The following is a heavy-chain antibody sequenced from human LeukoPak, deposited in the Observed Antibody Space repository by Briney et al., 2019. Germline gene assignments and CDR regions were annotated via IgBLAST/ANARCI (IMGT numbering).Heavy chain of an antibody. CDR2: IYSGGST. CDR3: ARVFGRSFFYGMDA. V-gene: IGHV3-66*01. J-gene: IGHJ6*02. D-gene: IGHD3-3*01. Sequence: PGGSLRLSCAASGFTVSSNYMSWVRQAPGKGLEWVSVIYSGGSTYYADSVTGRFTISRDNSKNTLYLQMNSLRAEDTAVYYCARVFGRSFFYGMDAWGQGTTVTVSS. CDR1: GFTVSSNY.